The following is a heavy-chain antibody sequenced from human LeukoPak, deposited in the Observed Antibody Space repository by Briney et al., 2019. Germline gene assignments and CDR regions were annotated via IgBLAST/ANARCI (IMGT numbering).Heavy chain of an antibody. V-gene: IGHV3-23*01. J-gene: IGHJ1*01. D-gene: IGHD2-15*01. Sequence: GGSLRLSCAASGFTVSSNYMSWVRQAPGKGLEWVSAISGSGGSTYYADSVKGRFTISRDNSKNTLYLQMNSLRAEDTAVYYCAKTDKVATEFQHWGQGTLVTVSS. CDR3: AKTDKVATEFQH. CDR2: ISGSGGST. CDR1: GFTVSSNY.